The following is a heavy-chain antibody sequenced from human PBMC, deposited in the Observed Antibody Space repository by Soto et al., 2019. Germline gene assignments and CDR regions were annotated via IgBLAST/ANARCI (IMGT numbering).Heavy chain of an antibody. Sequence: ASVKVSCKASGFTFSAYYIYWVRQAPGQGLEWIGWINPNSGGTNNAQKFQGRVTMTRDTPTSTVYMELSALISDDTAVYFCARSLLDEYSSSWRSAYYGMDVWGQGTTVTVSS. D-gene: IGHD2-2*01. CDR1: GFTFSAYY. CDR3: ARSLLDEYSSSWRSAYYGMDV. V-gene: IGHV1-2*02. CDR2: INPNSGGT. J-gene: IGHJ6*02.